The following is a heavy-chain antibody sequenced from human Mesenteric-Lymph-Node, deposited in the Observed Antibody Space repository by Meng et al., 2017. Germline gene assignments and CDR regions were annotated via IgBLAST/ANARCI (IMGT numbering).Heavy chain of an antibody. D-gene: IGHD2-15*01. Sequence: GESLKISCKASGYSFTNYWIGWVRQMPGEGLEWMGIIYPGDSDTRYSPSFQGQVTISADKSISTAYLQWSSLKASDTAMYYCARRRYCSGGSCYADYWGQGTLVTVSS. CDR1: GYSFTNYW. CDR2: IYPGDSDT. V-gene: IGHV5-51*01. CDR3: ARRRYCSGGSCYADY. J-gene: IGHJ4*02.